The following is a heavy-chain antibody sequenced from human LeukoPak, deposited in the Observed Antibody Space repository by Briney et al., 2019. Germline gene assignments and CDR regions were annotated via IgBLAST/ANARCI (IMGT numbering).Heavy chain of an antibody. CDR1: GFTFSSYW. CDR3: ARDWGGYGPTSHDY. CDR2: ISSDGSST. D-gene: IGHD3-16*01. Sequence: PGGSLRLSCAASGFTFSSYWMHWVRQAPGRGVAWVSRISSDGSSTIYADSVKGRFTISRDNAKNTLHLQMNSLRAEDTAVYYCARDWGGYGPTSHDYWGQGTLVTVSS. V-gene: IGHV3-74*01. J-gene: IGHJ4*02.